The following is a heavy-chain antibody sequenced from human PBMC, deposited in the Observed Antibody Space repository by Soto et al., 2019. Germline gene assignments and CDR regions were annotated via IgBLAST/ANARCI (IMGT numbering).Heavy chain of an antibody. CDR3: ARDRLMATAGTARHYFGLDV. J-gene: IGHJ6*02. Sequence: SETLSLTCTVSGGSIRSGGYYWSWVRQSPRRGLEWIGNIYYSGSTYYNPSLKSRLTISVDASKNQFSLNLSSVTAADTAVYYCARDRLMATAGTARHYFGLDVWGQGTTVTVSS. CDR2: IYYSGST. V-gene: IGHV4-31*03. CDR1: GGSIRSGGYY. D-gene: IGHD5-18*01.